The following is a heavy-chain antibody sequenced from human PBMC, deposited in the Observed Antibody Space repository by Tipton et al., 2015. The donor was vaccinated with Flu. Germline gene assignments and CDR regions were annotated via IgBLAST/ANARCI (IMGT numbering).Heavy chain of an antibody. CDR2: VYHTGST. CDR3: PIGVAGAMTNYF. D-gene: IGHD6-19*01. V-gene: IGHV4-38-2*01. J-gene: IGHJ4*02. CDR1: GYSISSGYY. Sequence: LRLSCAVSGYSISSGYYWGWVRQPPGKGLEWIGTVYHTGSTYYNPFLQSRVTFSVDRSNNQFSLHLRSVTAADTAVYYCPIGVAGAMTNYFWGQGTLVTVSS.